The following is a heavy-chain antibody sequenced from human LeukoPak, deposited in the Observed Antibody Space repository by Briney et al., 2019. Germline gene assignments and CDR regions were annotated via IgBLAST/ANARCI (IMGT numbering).Heavy chain of an antibody. J-gene: IGHJ4*02. CDR3: AKRADYYDSSGYDY. D-gene: IGHD3-22*01. V-gene: IGHV3-30*18. CDR2: ISYDGSNK. Sequence: GRSLRLSCAASGFTFSSYGMHWVRQAPGKGLEWVAVISYDGSNKYYADSVKGRLTISRDNSKNTLYLQMNSLRAEDTAVYYCAKRADYYDSSGYDYWGQGTLVTVSS. CDR1: GFTFSSYG.